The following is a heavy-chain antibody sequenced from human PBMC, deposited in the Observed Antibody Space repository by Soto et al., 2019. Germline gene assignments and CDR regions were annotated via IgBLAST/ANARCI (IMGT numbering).Heavy chain of an antibody. CDR1: GFTFGDYA. Sequence: PVGSLRLSCTASGFTFGDYAMSWFRQAPGKGLEWVGFIRSKAYGGTTEYAASVKGRFTISRDDSKSIAYLQMNSLKTEDTAVYYCTRAYDSSGYYQIAFDYWGHGTLVTVS. CDR2: IRSKAYGGTT. CDR3: TRAYDSSGYYQIAFDY. V-gene: IGHV3-49*03. J-gene: IGHJ4*01. D-gene: IGHD3-22*01.